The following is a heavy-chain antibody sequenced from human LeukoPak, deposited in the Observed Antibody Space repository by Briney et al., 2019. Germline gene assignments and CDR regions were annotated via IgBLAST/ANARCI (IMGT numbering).Heavy chain of an antibody. V-gene: IGHV3-7*03. Sequence: GGSLRLSCAASGFTFTTYYMTWVRQAPGKGLEWVAHINEDGTEKYSLDPVKGRFTISRDNAKNSLYLQINNLRAEDTALYYCARVNWLRFDYWGQGTLVTVSS. CDR3: ARVNWLRFDY. D-gene: IGHD1-1*01. CDR2: INEDGTEK. J-gene: IGHJ4*02. CDR1: GFTFTTYY.